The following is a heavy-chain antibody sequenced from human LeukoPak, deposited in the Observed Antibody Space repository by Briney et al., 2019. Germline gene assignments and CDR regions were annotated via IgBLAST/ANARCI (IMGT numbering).Heavy chain of an antibody. CDR1: GFTFDDYG. V-gene: IGHV3-20*04. CDR2: TNWNGDST. Sequence: GGSLRLSCAASGFTFDDYGMSWVRQAPGKGLEWVSGTNWNGDSTSYADSVKGRFTISRDNAKNSLYLQMNSLRAEDTALYYCARRESTYQNYYYFYYMDVWGKGTTVTVSS. CDR3: ARRESTYQNYYYFYYMDV. J-gene: IGHJ6*03.